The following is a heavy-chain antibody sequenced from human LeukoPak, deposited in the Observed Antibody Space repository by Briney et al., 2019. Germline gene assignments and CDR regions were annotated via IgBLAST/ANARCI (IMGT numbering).Heavy chain of an antibody. D-gene: IGHD1-26*01. V-gene: IGHV3-20*01. J-gene: IGHJ6*03. CDR3: ARAGELRNYYYYYMDV. CDR1: GFTFDDYG. CDR2: INWNGGST. Sequence: GGSLRLSCAASGFTFDDYGMSWVRQAPGKGLEWVSGINWNGGSTGYADSVKGRFTISRDNAKNSLYLQMNSLRAEDTALYHCARAGELRNYYYYYMDVWGKGTTVTVSS.